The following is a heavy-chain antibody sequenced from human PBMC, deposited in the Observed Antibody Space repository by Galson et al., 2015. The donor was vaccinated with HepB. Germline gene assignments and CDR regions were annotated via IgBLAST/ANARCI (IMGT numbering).Heavy chain of an antibody. J-gene: IGHJ4*02. CDR3: ARGGYCSSTSCYTPNTVTTRFPVFFDY. CDR1: GGSFSGYY. V-gene: IGHV4-34*01. D-gene: IGHD2-2*02. CDR2: INHSGST. Sequence: ETLSLTCAVYGGSFSGYYWSWIRQPPGKGLEWIGEINHSGSTNYNPSLKSRVTISVDTSKNQFSLKLSSVTAADTAVYYCARGGYCSSTSCYTPNTVTTRFPVFFDYWGQGTLVTVSS.